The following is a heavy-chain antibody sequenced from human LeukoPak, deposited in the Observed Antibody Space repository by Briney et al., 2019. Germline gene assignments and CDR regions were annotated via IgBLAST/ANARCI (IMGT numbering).Heavy chain of an antibody. CDR2: IYHSGST. D-gene: IGHD6-13*01. CDR1: GGSISSGGYS. V-gene: IGHV4-30-2*01. Sequence: SETLSLTCAVSGGSISSGGYSWSWIRQPPGKGLEWIGYIYHSGSTYYDPSLKSRVTISVDRSKNQFSLKLSSVTAADTAVYYCARVIAAAPYFDYWGQGTLVTVSS. CDR3: ARVIAAAPYFDY. J-gene: IGHJ4*02.